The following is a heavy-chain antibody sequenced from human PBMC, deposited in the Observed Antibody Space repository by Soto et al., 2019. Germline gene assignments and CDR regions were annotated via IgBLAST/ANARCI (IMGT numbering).Heavy chain of an antibody. V-gene: IGHV4-61*01. CDR2: IYYSGST. CDR1: GGSVSSGSYY. CDR3: ARDGGNRGNP. D-gene: IGHD7-27*01. Sequence: QVQLQESGPGLVKPSETLSLTCTVSGGSVSSGSYYWSWIRQPPGKGLEWIGYIYYSGSTNYHPSLTSRVTISVDTSKNHFSLKLSSVTAADTAVYYCARDGGNRGNPWGQVTLVTVSS. J-gene: IGHJ5*02.